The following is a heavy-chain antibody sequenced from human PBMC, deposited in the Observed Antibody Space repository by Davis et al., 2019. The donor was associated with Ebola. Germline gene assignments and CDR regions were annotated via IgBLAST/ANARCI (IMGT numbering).Heavy chain of an antibody. D-gene: IGHD2-2*01. CDR2: ISYDGSNK. CDR1: GSTFSSYS. J-gene: IGHJ6*03. Sequence: GESLKISCAASGSTFSSYSLHWVRQAPGKGLEWVAVISYDGSNKYYADSVKCRFTISRDNSKNTLYLQMNSLRAEDTAVYYCARDSQLQFIGRLVYYYYMDVWGKGTTVTVSS. V-gene: IGHV3-30-3*01. CDR3: ARDSQLQFIGRLVYYYYMDV.